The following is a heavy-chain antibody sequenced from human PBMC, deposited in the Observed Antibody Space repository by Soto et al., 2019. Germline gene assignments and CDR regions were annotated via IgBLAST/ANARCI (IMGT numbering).Heavy chain of an antibody. J-gene: IGHJ4*02. V-gene: IGHV4-34*01. D-gene: IGHD3-22*01. Sequence: SETLSLTCAVYGGSFSGYYWSWIRQPPGKGLEWIGEINHSGSTNYNPSLKSRVTISVDTSKNQFSLKLSSVTAADTAVYYYDSSGYPSGLDYWGQGTLVTVSS. CDR2: INHSGST. CDR3: DSSGYPSGLDY. CDR1: GGSFSGYY.